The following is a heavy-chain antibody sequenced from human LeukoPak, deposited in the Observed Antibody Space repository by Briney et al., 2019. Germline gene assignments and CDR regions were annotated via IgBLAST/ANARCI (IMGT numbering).Heavy chain of an antibody. CDR1: GYTLTELS. V-gene: IGHV1-24*01. D-gene: IGHD2-21*02. J-gene: IGHJ6*03. CDR3: ATVASMVTANTYYYMDV. Sequence: GASVKVSCKVSGYTLTELSMHWVRQAPGKGLEWMGGFDPEDGETIYAQKFQGRVTMTEDTSTDTAYMELSSLRAEDTAVYYCATVASMVTANTYYYMDVWGKGTTVTVSS. CDR2: FDPEDGET.